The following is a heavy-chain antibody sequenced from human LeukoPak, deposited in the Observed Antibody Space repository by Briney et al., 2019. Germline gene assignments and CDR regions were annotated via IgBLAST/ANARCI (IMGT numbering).Heavy chain of an antibody. V-gene: IGHV5-51*01. CDR1: GYSFPIFW. CDR2: IYPGDSDT. J-gene: IGHJ4*02. D-gene: IGHD1-14*01. Sequence: GESLKISCKGSGYSFPIFWIGWVRQMPGKGLEWMGIIYPGDSDTRYSPSFQGQVTISADKSINTAYLQWSSLKASDTAIYYCARSRTGTYFEDWGQGILVTVSS. CDR3: ARSRTGTYFED.